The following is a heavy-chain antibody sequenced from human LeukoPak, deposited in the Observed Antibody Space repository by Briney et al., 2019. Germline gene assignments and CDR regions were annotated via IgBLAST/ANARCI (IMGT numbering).Heavy chain of an antibody. CDR2: INHSGST. V-gene: IGHV4-34*01. J-gene: IGHJ3*02. CDR3: ARDRPNVDSTGYYSRHDAFDI. Sequence: EPSETLSLTCAVYGGSFSGYYWSWIRQPPGKGLEWIGEINHSGSTNYNPSLKSRVTISVDTSKNQFSLKLSSVTAADTAVYYCARDRPNVDSTGYYSRHDAFDIWGQGTMVTVSS. D-gene: IGHD3-22*01. CDR1: GGSFSGYY.